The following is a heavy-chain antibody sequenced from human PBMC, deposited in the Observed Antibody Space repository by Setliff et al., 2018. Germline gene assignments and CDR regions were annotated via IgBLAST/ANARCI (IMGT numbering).Heavy chain of an antibody. V-gene: IGHV4-38-2*01. D-gene: IGHD3-10*01. CDR2: ILFSGDT. J-gene: IGHJ4*02. CDR1: GYSISSGFS. Sequence: LSLTCAVSGYSISSGFSWVWIRQSPGKGLEWIGRILFSGDTYYNPSLNSRVTISADTSKNQFSLKLSSVTAADAALYYCAASRAYTGAVEEWFLPKTFDFWGQGSPVTVSS. CDR3: AASRAYTGAVEEWFLPKTFDF.